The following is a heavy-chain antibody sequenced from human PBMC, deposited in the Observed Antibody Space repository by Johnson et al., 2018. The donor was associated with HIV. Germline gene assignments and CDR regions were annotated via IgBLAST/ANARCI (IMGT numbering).Heavy chain of an antibody. Sequence: VQLVESGGGLVQPGGSLRLSCAASGFTFSSYAMHWVRQAPGKGLEWVAVISYDGSNKYYADSVKGRFTISRDNSKNTLYLQMNSLRAEDTAVYYCARSGPNWAFDFWGQGTMVTVSS. CDR3: ARSGPNWAFDF. D-gene: IGHD1-1*01. CDR2: ISYDGSNK. V-gene: IGHV3-30*04. CDR1: GFTFSSYA. J-gene: IGHJ3*01.